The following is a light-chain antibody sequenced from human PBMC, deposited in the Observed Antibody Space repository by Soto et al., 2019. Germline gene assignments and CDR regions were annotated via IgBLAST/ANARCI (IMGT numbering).Light chain of an antibody. CDR3: QQYVTIPLT. CDR2: GAS. CDR1: QSVGTY. J-gene: IGKJ4*01. Sequence: EIVLTQSPGTLSLSPGERATLSLMASQSVGTYLAWYQQKPGQAPRLLIYGASSRATGIPDRFSGSGSGTDFTLTISRLEPEDFAVYYCQQYVTIPLTFGGGTKVDIK. V-gene: IGKV3-20*01.